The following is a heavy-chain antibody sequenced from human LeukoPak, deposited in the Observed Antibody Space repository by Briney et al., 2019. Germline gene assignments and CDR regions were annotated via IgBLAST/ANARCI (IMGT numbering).Heavy chain of an antibody. D-gene: IGHD4-23*01. CDR2: ISAYNGNT. CDR1: GYTFTSYG. Sequence: ASVKVFCKASGYTFTSYGISWVRQAPGQGLEWMGWISAYNGNTNYAQKLQGRVTMTTDTSTSTAYMELRSLRSDDTAVYYCARAPGTVVTSYYYYGMDVWGQGTTVTVSS. J-gene: IGHJ6*02. CDR3: ARAPGTVVTSYYYYGMDV. V-gene: IGHV1-18*01.